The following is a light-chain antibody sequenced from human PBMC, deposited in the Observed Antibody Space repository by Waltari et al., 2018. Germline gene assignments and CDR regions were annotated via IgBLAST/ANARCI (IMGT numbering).Light chain of an antibody. CDR3: QQYNDWPPLT. CDR2: EAS. J-gene: IGKJ4*01. CDR1: QSVSTK. Sequence: EIVMTQSPGTLSVSPGDRVTLSCRASQSVSTKLAWYQKKPGQPPRILIYEASRRATGIPTRFSGSGSGTEFTLTISSLQSEDFAVYLCQQYNDWPPLTFGGGTKVEIK. V-gene: IGKV3-15*01.